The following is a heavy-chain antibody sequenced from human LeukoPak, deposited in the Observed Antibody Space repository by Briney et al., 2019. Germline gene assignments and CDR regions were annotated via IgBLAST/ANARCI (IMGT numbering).Heavy chain of an antibody. CDR3: ARLQVLAASTSGFDY. J-gene: IGHJ4*02. V-gene: IGHV3-74*01. CDR2: VKTDGSDT. Sequence: GGSLRLSCAASGFTFSTYWMHWVRQAPGKGLVWVSRVKTDGSDTNYADSVKGRFTISRDNAKNTLYLQMDSLRAEDTAVYYCARLQVLAASTSGFDYWGQGTLVTVSS. D-gene: IGHD2-2*01. CDR1: GFTFSTYW.